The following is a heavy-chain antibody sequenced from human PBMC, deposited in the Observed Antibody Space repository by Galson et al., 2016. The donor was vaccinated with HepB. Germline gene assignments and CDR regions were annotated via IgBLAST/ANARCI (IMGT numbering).Heavy chain of an antibody. CDR1: GGTFSSYT. CDR3: TRDLGEMWGYYYMDV. CDR2: IIPMLGLT. Sequence: SVKVSCKASGGTFSSYTISWVRQAPRQGLEWMGRIIPMLGLTTYAQKFQGRVTIIADKLTRTAYMELNSLRSEDTGVYYCTRDLGEMWGYYYMDVWGKGTTVTASS. J-gene: IGHJ6*03. D-gene: IGHD3-16*01. V-gene: IGHV1-69*04.